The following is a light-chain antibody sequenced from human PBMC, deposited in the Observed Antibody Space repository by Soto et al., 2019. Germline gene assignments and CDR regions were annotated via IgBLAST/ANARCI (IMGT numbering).Light chain of an antibody. CDR2: GGS. CDR1: QSVSSSY. V-gene: IGKV3-20*01. CDR3: QQYGSLPRT. J-gene: IGKJ2*01. Sequence: EIVLTQSPGTLSLSPGERATLSCRASQSVSSSYLGWYQQKPGQAPRLLIYGGSSRATGIPDRFSGSGSGTDFTLTISRLEPEDFAVYYCQQYGSLPRTFGHGTNLEIK.